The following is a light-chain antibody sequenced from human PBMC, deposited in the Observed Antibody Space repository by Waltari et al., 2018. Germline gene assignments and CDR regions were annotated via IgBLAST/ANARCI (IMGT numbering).Light chain of an antibody. J-gene: IGLJ1*01. CDR3: LSYTSSSTYV. CDR1: SSDVGGYNY. CDR2: EVS. Sequence: QSALTQPASVSGSPGQSITFSCTGTSSDVGGYNYVSWYQQHPGKVPKLMIYEVSNRPSGVSTRFSGYKSGNTASLTISGLQAEDEADYYCLSYTSSSTYVFGTGTKVTVL. V-gene: IGLV2-14*01.